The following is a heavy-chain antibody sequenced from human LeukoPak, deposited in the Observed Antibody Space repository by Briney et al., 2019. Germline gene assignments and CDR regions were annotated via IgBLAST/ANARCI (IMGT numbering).Heavy chain of an antibody. CDR3: ARAEPGIAAADLDY. CDR2: INSDGSST. J-gene: IGHJ4*02. V-gene: IGHV3-74*01. Sequence: GGSLRLSCAASGFTFSSYWMHWVRQAPGKGLVWVSRINSDGSSTSYADSVKGRFTISRDNAKNTLYLQMNSLRAEDTAVYYCARAEPGIAAADLDYWGQGTLVTVSS. CDR1: GFTFSSYW. D-gene: IGHD6-13*01.